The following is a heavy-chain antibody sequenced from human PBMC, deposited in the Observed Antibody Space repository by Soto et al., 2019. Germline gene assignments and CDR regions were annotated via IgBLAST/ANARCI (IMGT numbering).Heavy chain of an antibody. Sequence: QVQLVESGGGVVQPGRSLRLSCAASGFTFSSYGMHWVRQAPGKGLEWVAVISYDGSNKYYADSVKGRLTMSRDNSKNTLYLQMKSLRAEDTAVYYCAKVESVITTWAGAFDYWGQGTLVTVSS. J-gene: IGHJ4*02. D-gene: IGHD3-22*01. V-gene: IGHV3-30*18. CDR2: ISYDGSNK. CDR1: GFTFSSYG. CDR3: AKVESVITTWAGAFDY.